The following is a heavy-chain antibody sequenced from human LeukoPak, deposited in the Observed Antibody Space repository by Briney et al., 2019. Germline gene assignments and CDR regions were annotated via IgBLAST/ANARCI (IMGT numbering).Heavy chain of an antibody. CDR2: IYYSGST. Sequence: SETLSLTCTVSGGSISSYYWSWIRQPPGKGLEWIGYIYYSGSTNYNPSLKSRVTISVDTSKNQFSLKLSSVTAADTAVYYCARFAIYSSSSGGGLDYWGQGTLVTVSS. D-gene: IGHD6-6*01. J-gene: IGHJ4*02. V-gene: IGHV4-59*01. CDR1: GGSISSYY. CDR3: ARFAIYSSSSGGGLDY.